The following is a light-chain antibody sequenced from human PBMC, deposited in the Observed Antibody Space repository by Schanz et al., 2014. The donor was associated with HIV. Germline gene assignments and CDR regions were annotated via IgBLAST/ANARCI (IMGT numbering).Light chain of an antibody. CDR2: KAS. J-gene: IGKJ2*01. CDR1: QTVNSW. CDR3: QRYNSYSHT. V-gene: IGKV1-5*03. Sequence: DIQMTQSPSTLSASVGERVTLTCRASQTVNSWVAWYQQRPGKAPKLLIHKASTLQSGVPARFSGSESGTEFTLTISSLQPDDFATYYCQRYNSYSHTFGQGTKLEI.